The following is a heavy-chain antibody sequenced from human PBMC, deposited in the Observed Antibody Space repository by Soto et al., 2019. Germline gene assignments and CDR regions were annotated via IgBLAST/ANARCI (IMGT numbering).Heavy chain of an antibody. CDR3: ARAHDYDFWSGFLFYGMDV. Sequence: QPGGSLRLSCAASRFTFSNYAMSWVRPAPGKGLEWVSGISSTGGSTYYADSVKGRFTISRDNSKNTLDLQMSSLRAEDTAIYYCARAHDYDFWSGFLFYGMDVWAKGPRSPSP. CDR1: RFTFSNYA. J-gene: IGHJ6*02. V-gene: IGHV3-23*01. D-gene: IGHD3-3*01. CDR2: ISSTGGST.